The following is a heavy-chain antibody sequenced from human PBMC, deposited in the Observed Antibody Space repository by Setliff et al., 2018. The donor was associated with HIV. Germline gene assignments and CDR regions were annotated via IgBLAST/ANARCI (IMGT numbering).Heavy chain of an antibody. J-gene: IGHJ3*02. CDR2: ISAYNGNT. Sequence: ASVKVSCKASGYTFTGYGISWVRQAPGQGLEWMGWISAYNGNTNYAQKLQGRVTMTTDTSTSTAYMELRSLRSDDTAVYYCARDIVVVVAAPDAFDIWGQGTMVTVSS. CDR3: ARDIVVVVAAPDAFDI. CDR1: GYTFTGYG. D-gene: IGHD2-15*01. V-gene: IGHV1-18*01.